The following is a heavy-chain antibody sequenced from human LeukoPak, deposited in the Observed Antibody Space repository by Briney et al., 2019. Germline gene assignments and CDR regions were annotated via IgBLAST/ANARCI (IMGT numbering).Heavy chain of an antibody. CDR3: ARDLVDDSSGYYSRGPSPGY. J-gene: IGHJ4*02. CDR2: FDPEDGET. V-gene: IGHV1-24*01. Sequence: ASVKVSCKVSGYTLTELSMHWVRQAPGKGLEWMGGFDPEDGETIYAQKFQGRVTMTEDTSTDTAYMELSSLRSEDTAVYYCARDLVDDSSGYYSRGPSPGYWGQGTLVTVSS. D-gene: IGHD3-22*01. CDR1: GYTLTELS.